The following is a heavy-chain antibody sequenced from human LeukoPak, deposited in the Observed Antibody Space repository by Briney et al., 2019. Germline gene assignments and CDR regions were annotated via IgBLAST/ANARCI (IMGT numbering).Heavy chain of an antibody. CDR1: GGTFSSYA. D-gene: IGHD2-15*01. CDR3: ARGLGVVAATPAHNWFDP. Sequence: SVKVSCKASGGTFSSYAISWVRQAPGQGLEWMGGIIPIFGTANYAQKFQGRVTITADKSTSTAYMELSSLRSEDTAVYYCARGLGVVAATPAHNWFDPWGQGTLVTVSS. J-gene: IGHJ5*02. CDR2: IIPIFGTA. V-gene: IGHV1-69*06.